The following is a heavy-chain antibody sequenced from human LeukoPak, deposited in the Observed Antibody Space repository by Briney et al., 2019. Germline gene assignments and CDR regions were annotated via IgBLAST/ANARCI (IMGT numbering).Heavy chain of an antibody. D-gene: IGHD3-10*01. V-gene: IGHV3-23*01. CDR3: AKSGSSITMVRGVIIIFDY. J-gene: IGHJ4*02. Sequence: GGFLRLSCAASGFTFSSYAMSWVRQAPGKGLEWVSAISGSGGSTYYADSVKGRFTISRDNSKNTLYLQMNSLRAEDTAVYYCAKSGSSITMVRGVIIIFDYWGQGTLVTVSS. CDR1: GFTFSSYA. CDR2: ISGSGGST.